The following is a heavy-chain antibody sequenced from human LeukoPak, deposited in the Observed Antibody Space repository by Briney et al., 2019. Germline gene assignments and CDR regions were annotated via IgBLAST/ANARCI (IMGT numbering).Heavy chain of an antibody. CDR3: ARYSGTYYVY. V-gene: IGHV4-59*01. CDR2: IYYSGGT. D-gene: IGHD1-26*01. J-gene: IGHJ4*02. Sequence: PSETLSLTCTVSGGSISSYYWSWLRQPPGKGLEWIGYIYYSGGTKYNPSLKSRVTISVDTSKNQFSLKLSSVTAADTAVYYCARYSGTYYVYWGQGTLVTVSS. CDR1: GGSISSYY.